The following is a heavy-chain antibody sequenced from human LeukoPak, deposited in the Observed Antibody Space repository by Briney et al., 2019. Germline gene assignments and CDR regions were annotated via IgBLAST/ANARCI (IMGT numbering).Heavy chain of an antibody. CDR1: GFTFSSYA. V-gene: IGHV3-23*01. CDR2: ISGSGGST. CDR3: AKDPTPEYTVVTPGAY. D-gene: IGHD4-23*01. Sequence: GGSLRLSCAASGFTFSSYAMSWVRQAPGKGLEWVSAISGSGGSTYYADSVKGRFTISRDNSKNTLYLQMNSLRAEDTAVYYCAKDPTPEYTVVTPGAYWGQGTLVTVSS. J-gene: IGHJ4*02.